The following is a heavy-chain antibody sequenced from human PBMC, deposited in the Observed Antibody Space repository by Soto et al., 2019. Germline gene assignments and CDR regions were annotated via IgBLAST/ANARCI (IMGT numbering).Heavy chain of an antibody. CDR3: AKTPNSRLLNS. D-gene: IGHD3-9*01. CDR2: ISASGGTA. V-gene: IGHV3-23*01. CDR1: GFTFSSYA. J-gene: IGHJ4*02. Sequence: EVQLLESGGGLIQPGGSLRLSCAASGFTFSSYAMSWVRQAPGKGLEWVSGISASGGTANLADSVEGRCTISRDNSKSTLYLQMNSLRAEDTAVYYCAKTPNSRLLNSWGQGALVTVSS.